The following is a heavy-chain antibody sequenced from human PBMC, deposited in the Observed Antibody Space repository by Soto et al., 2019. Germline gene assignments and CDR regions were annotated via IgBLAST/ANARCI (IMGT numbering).Heavy chain of an antibody. V-gene: IGHV3-13*01. J-gene: IGHJ5*02. CDR3: TRGGIWGVSWNWFDT. CDR1: GFTFSSHD. D-gene: IGHD3-10*01. CDR2: IDSAGDA. Sequence: EVQLVESGGGLVQPGGSLRLSCAASGFTFSSHDMHWVRQVTGKGVEWVSGIDSAGDAKYPASVKGRFTISRENAKNSLYLQMNSLRAEDTAMYYCTRGGIWGVSWNWFDTWGQGTLASVSS.